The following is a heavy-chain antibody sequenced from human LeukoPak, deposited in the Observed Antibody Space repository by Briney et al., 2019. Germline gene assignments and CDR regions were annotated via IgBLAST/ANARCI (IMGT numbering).Heavy chain of an antibody. D-gene: IGHD2-21*02. CDR2: TYYRSKWYN. CDR1: GDSVSSNSAA. J-gene: IGHJ5*02. V-gene: IGHV6-1*01. Sequence: SQTLSLTCAISGDSVSSNSAAWNWIRQSPSRGLEWLGRTYYRSKWYNDYAVSVKSRITINPDTSKNQFSLQLNSVTPEDTGVYYCARAGERSVVVTGKYNWFDPWGQGTLVTVSS. CDR3: ARAGERSVVVTGKYNWFDP.